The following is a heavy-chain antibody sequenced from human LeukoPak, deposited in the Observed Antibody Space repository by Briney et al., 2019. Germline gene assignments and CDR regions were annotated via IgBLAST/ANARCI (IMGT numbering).Heavy chain of an antibody. Sequence: ASVKVSCKASGYTFTGYYMHWVRQAPGQGLEWMGWINPNSGGTNYAQKFQGRVAMTWDTSISTAYMELSSLRSDDTAVYYCTSDTYYYDSTGLGHWFDPWGQGTLVTVSS. CDR1: GYTFTGYY. CDR3: TSDTYYYDSTGLGHWFDP. V-gene: IGHV1-2*02. D-gene: IGHD3-22*01. CDR2: INPNSGGT. J-gene: IGHJ5*02.